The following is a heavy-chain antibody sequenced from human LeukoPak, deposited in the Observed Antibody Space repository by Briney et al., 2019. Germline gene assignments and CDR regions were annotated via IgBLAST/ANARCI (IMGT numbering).Heavy chain of an antibody. CDR1: GGTFSSYA. J-gene: IGHJ4*02. V-gene: IGHV1-69*13. CDR2: IIPIFGTA. CDR3: ARVGILTQKRVGACRYYFDY. D-gene: IGHD1-26*01. Sequence: SVKVSCKASGGTFSSYAISWVRQAPGQGLEWMGGIIPIFGTANYAQKFQGRVTITADESTSTAYMELSSLRSEDTAVYYCARVGILTQKRVGACRYYFDYWGQGTLVTVSS.